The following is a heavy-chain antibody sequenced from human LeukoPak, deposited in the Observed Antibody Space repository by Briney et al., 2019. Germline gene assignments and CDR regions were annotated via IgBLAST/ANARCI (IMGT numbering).Heavy chain of an antibody. D-gene: IGHD3-22*01. V-gene: IGHV3-30-3*01. CDR1: GFTFSSYA. Sequence: GGSPRLSCAASGFTFSSYAMHWVRQAPGKGLEWVAVISYDGSNKYYADSVKGRFTVSRDNSKNTLYLQMNSLRAEDTAVYYCARDGPYYYDSSGYYSLDYWGQGTLVTVSS. J-gene: IGHJ4*02. CDR3: ARDGPYYYDSSGYYSLDY. CDR2: ISYDGSNK.